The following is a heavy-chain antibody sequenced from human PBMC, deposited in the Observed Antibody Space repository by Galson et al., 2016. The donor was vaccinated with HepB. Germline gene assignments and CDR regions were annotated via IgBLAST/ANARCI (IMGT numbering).Heavy chain of an antibody. CDR3: ARDRGYCSSTRCYGVYYGMDV. D-gene: IGHD2-2*01. V-gene: IGHV3-21*01. CDR2: ISSSSSYI. Sequence: SLRLSCAASGFRFSNYSMNWVRQAPGKGLEYVSSISSSSSYIYYPDSVKGRFTISRDNAKNSLYLQMNSLRAEDTAVYYCARDRGYCSSTRCYGVYYGMDVWGQGTTVTVSS. J-gene: IGHJ6*02. CDR1: GFRFSNYS.